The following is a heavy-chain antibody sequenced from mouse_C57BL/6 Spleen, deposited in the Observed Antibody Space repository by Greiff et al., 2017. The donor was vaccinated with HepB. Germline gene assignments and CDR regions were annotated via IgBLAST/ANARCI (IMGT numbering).Heavy chain of an antibody. CDR3: TRLTGTGYFDY. Sequence: EVKVEESGGGLVQPGGSMKLSCAASGFTFSDAWMDWVRQSPEKGLEWVAEIRNKANNHATYYAESVKGRFTISRDDSKSSVYLQMNSLRAEDTGIYYCTRLTGTGYFDYWGQGTTLTVSS. D-gene: IGHD4-1*01. J-gene: IGHJ2*01. CDR2: IRNKANNHAT. V-gene: IGHV6-6*01. CDR1: GFTFSDAW.